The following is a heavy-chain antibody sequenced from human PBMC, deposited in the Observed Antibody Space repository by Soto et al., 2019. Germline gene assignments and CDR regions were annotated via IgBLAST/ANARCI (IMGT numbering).Heavy chain of an antibody. J-gene: IGHJ6*02. D-gene: IGHD3-9*01. CDR3: ASTNDILTGLRYGMDV. Sequence: GESLKISCKGSGYSFTSYWISWVRQLPGKGLEWMGRIDPSDSYTNYSPSFQGHVTISADKSISTAYLQWSSLKASDTAMYYCASTNDILTGLRYGMDVWGQGTTVTVSS. V-gene: IGHV5-10-1*01. CDR2: IDPSDSYT. CDR1: GYSFTSYW.